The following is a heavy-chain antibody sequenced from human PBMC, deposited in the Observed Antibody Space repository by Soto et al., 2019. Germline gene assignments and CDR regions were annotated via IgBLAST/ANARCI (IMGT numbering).Heavy chain of an antibody. J-gene: IGHJ4*02. CDR1: GYIFTSYY. CDR2: INPFDGSR. Sequence: ASVKVSCKASGYIFTSYYIHWVRQAPGQGLEWMGWINPFDGSRMFAQSFQGRVTMTRDTSTSTVYMEVSSLRSEDTAVYYCARERTVAGNDYWGQGTLVTVSS. CDR3: ARERTVAGNDY. D-gene: IGHD6-19*01. V-gene: IGHV1-46*01.